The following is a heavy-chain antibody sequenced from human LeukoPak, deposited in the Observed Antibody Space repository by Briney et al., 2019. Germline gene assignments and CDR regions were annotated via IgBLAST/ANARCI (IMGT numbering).Heavy chain of an antibody. CDR3: AKTTGSGSYYFDY. Sequence: PGGSLRLPCAASGFTFSSYAMSWVRQAPGKGLEWVSAISGSGGSTYYADSVKGRFTISRDNSKNTLYLQMNSLRAEDTAVYYCAKTTGSGSYYFDYWGQGTLVTVSS. J-gene: IGHJ4*02. CDR1: GFTFSSYA. V-gene: IGHV3-23*01. CDR2: ISGSGGST. D-gene: IGHD3-10*01.